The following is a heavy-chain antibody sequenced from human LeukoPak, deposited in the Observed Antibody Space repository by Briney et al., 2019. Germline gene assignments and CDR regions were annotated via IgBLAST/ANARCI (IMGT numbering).Heavy chain of an antibody. D-gene: IGHD6-19*01. CDR3: ARVAVAGTLDY. V-gene: IGHV4-4*02. CDR2: IYHSGST. Sequence: GSLRLSCAASGFTFSSYEMNWVRQPPGKGLEWIGEIYHSGSTNYNPSLKSRVTISVDKSKNQFSLKLSSVTAADTAVYYCARVAVAGTLDYWGQGTLVTVSS. J-gene: IGHJ4*02. CDR1: GFTFSSYEM.